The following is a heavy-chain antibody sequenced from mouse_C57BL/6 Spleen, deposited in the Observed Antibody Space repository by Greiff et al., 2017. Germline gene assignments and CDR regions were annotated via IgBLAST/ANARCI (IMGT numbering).Heavy chain of an antibody. D-gene: IGHD3-2*02. J-gene: IGHJ2*01. CDR2: ISNGGGST. CDR1: GFTFSDYY. CDR3: ARQSSGNFDY. V-gene: IGHV5-12*01. Sequence: EVKVVESGGGLVQPGGSLKLSCAASGFTFSDYYMYWVRQTPEKRLEWVAYISNGGGSTYYPDTVKGRFTISRDNAKNTLYLQMSRLKSEDTAMYYCARQSSGNFDYWGQGTTLTVSS.